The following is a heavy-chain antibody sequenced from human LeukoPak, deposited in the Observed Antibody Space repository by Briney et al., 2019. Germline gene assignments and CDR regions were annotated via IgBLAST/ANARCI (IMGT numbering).Heavy chain of an antibody. D-gene: IGHD6-13*01. CDR3: ARDPGYSSSWPFDY. Sequence: ASVKVSCKASGYSFTSYYIHWVRQAPGQGLEWMGWINPDTGGPNYAQKFQGRVTMTRDTSISTVYMELSRLRSDDTAVYYCARDPGYSSSWPFDYWGQGTLVTVSS. CDR2: INPDTGGP. V-gene: IGHV1-2*02. CDR1: GYSFTSYY. J-gene: IGHJ4*02.